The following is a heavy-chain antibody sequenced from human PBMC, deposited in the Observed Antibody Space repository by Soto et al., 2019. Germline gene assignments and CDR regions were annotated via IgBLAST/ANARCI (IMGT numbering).Heavy chain of an antibody. V-gene: IGHV3-23*01. CDR3: ANRTPYYYGSGSSDFDY. CDR2: IDNSGGST. CDR1: GFTFSTYA. D-gene: IGHD3-10*01. Sequence: GVSLRLSCAASGFTFSTYAMSWVRQAPGKGLEWVSTIDNSGGSTYYADAVKGRFTISRDNSKSTLYLQMNSLRAEDTAVYYCANRTPYYYGSGSSDFDYWGQGTLVTVSS. J-gene: IGHJ4*02.